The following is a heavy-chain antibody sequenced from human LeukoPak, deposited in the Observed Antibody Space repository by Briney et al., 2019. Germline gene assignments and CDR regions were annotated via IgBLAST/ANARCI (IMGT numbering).Heavy chain of an antibody. CDR2: IWYDGSNK. D-gene: IGHD2-21*02. Sequence: PGGSLTLSCAASGFTFGSYGIQWVRQAPGKGLEWVAVIWYDGSNKYYADSVKGRFTISRDNSMNTLYLQMNSLRAEDTAVYYCARDSCGGDCYSCDHWGQGTLVTVSS. CDR1: GFTFGSYG. CDR3: ARDSCGGDCYSCDH. J-gene: IGHJ5*02. V-gene: IGHV3-33*01.